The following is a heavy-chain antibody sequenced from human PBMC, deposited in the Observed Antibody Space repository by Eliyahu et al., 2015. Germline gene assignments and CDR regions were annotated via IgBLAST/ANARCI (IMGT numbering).Heavy chain of an antibody. CDR1: GGSISSYY. CDR3: ARDYSNYEHYFDY. V-gene: IGHV4-59*01. CDR2: IYYSGST. D-gene: IGHD4-11*01. J-gene: IGHJ4*02. Sequence: QVQLQESGPGLVKPSETLSLTCTVSGGSISSYYWSWIRQPPGKGLEWIGYIYYSGSTNYNPSLKSRVTISVDTSKNQFSLKLSSVTAADTAVYYCARDYSNYEHYFDYWGQGTLVTVSS.